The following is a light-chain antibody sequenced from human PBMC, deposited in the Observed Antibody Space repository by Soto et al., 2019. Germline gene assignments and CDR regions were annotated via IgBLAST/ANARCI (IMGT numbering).Light chain of an antibody. J-gene: IGKJ2*01. CDR1: QSVSSG. CDR3: QQYDYYPYT. CDR2: KAS. Sequence: DIQMTQSPSTLSASVGDRVTITCRASQSVSSGLAWYQQKPGEAPKILIYKASTLESGVPSRFSGSGSGTEFTLTISSLQPDDFATYYCQQYDYYPYTSGQGTKLEIK. V-gene: IGKV1-5*03.